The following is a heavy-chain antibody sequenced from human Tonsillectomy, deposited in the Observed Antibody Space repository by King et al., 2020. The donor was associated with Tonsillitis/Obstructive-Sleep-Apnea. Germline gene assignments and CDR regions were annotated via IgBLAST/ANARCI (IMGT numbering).Heavy chain of an antibody. J-gene: IGHJ6*02. Sequence: QLVQSGGGLIQPGGSLRLSCAASGFTVSSNYMSWVRQAPGKGLEWVSVIFSGGSTDYADSVKGRFTISRDNSKNTLYLQMNSLRAEDTAVYYCASPPRYYDFRYVWGQGTTVTVSS. D-gene: IGHD3-3*01. V-gene: IGHV3-53*01. CDR1: GFTVSSNY. CDR3: ASPPRYYDFRYV. CDR2: IFSGGST.